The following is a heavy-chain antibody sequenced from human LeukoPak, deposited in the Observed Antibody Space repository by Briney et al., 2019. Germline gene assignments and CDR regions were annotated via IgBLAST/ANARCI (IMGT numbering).Heavy chain of an antibody. CDR1: GYSFTTYW. CDR2: IYVGNSDI. J-gene: IGHJ4*02. Sequence: GESLKISCKGSGYSFTTYWIGWVRQMPGKGLEWLGIIYVGNSDIRYSPSFQGQVTISADKSISTAYLRWSSLKASDTAMYYCASAYYGNYYWDYWGQGTLVTVSS. D-gene: IGHD1-26*01. CDR3: ASAYYGNYYWDY. V-gene: IGHV5-51*01.